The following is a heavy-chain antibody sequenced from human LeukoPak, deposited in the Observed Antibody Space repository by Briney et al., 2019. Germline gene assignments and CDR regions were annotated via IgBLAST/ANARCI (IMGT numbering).Heavy chain of an antibody. CDR2: IYWDDDK. Sequence: SGPTLVHPTQTLTLICTFSGFSVRTSGVGVGWIRQPPGKALEWLALIYWDDDKRYSPSLKTRLTITKDTSKNQVVLTMTNMDPVDTATYYCAHSISGVGSFDYWGQGTLVTVPS. J-gene: IGHJ4*02. CDR3: AHSISGVGSFDY. D-gene: IGHD6-25*01. V-gene: IGHV2-5*02. CDR1: GFSVRTSGVG.